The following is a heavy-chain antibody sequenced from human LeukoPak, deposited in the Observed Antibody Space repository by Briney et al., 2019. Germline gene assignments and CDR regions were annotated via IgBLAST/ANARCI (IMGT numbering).Heavy chain of an antibody. Sequence: ASVKVSCKASGDTFTSYGISWVRQAPGRGLEWMGWISAYNGNTNYAQKLQGRVTMTTDTSTSAAYMELRSLRSDDTAVYYCARLSSGRYRIDPWGQGTLVTVSS. J-gene: IGHJ5*02. D-gene: IGHD6-19*01. CDR1: GDTFTSYG. CDR3: ARLSSGRYRIDP. CDR2: ISAYNGNT. V-gene: IGHV1-18*01.